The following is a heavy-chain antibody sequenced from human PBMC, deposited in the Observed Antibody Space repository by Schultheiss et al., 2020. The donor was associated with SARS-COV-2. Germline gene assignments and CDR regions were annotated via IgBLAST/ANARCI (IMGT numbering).Heavy chain of an antibody. CDR2: IYYSGST. D-gene: IGHD6-13*01. CDR3: ARGYSSSWPTPADYFDY. V-gene: IGHV4-31*03. Sequence: SQTLSLTCPVSGGSISSGGYYWSWIRQHPGKGLEWIGYIYYSGSTYYNPSLKSRVTISVDTSKNQFSLKLSSVTAADTAVYYCARGYSSSWPTPADYFDYWGQGTLVTVSS. CDR1: GGSISSGGYY. J-gene: IGHJ4*02.